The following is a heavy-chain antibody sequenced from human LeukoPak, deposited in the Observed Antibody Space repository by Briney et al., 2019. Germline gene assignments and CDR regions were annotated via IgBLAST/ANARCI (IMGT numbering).Heavy chain of an antibody. CDR2: IYYSGST. V-gene: IGHV4-59*08. CDR1: GGSISSYY. J-gene: IGHJ4*02. D-gene: IGHD2-8*01. Sequence: SETLSFTCTVSGGSISSYYWSWIRQPPGKGLEWIGYIYYSGSTNYNPSLKSRVTISVDTSKNQFSLKLSSVTAADTAVYYCASTGEYCTNGVCYKGYFDYWGQGTLVTVSS. CDR3: ASTGEYCTNGVCYKGYFDY.